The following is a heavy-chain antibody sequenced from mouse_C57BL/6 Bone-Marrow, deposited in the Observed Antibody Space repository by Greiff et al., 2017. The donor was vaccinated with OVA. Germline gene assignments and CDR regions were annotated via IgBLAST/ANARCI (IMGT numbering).Heavy chain of an antibody. CDR2: IRNKANGYTK. V-gene: IGHV7-4*01. CDR3: VKAGGLRDY. CDR1: GFTFTDYY. J-gene: IGHJ2*01. Sequence: EVMLVESGGGLVQPGASLRLSCAASGFTFTDYYMSWVRQPPGKALEWLALIRNKANGYTKEYTVSVKGRFTISRDNSQNILYLQMNTLRAEDSATYYCVKAGGLRDYWGQGTTLTVSS. D-gene: IGHD2-4*01.